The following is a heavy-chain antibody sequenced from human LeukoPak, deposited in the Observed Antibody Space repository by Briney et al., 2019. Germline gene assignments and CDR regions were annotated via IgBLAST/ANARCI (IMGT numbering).Heavy chain of an antibody. J-gene: IGHJ4*02. D-gene: IGHD6-19*01. CDR1: GGSISSSSYY. Sequence: SETLTLTCTVSGGSISSSSYYSGWIRQPPGKGLEWIGSIYYSGSTYYNPSLKSRVTISVDTSKNQFSLKLSSVTAADTAVYYYARPFSYSSGWYYFDYWGQGTLVTVSS. CDR2: IYYSGST. CDR3: ARPFSYSSGWYYFDY. V-gene: IGHV4-39*01.